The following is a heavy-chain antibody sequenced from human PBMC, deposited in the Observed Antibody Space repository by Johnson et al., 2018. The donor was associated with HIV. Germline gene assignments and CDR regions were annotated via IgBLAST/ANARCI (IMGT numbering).Heavy chain of an antibody. D-gene: IGHD4-17*01. V-gene: IGHV3-7*05. CDR3: TTGTTVPTWD. CDR1: GFNFSSNW. J-gene: IGHJ3*01. Sequence: VQLVESGGGLVQPGGSLRLSCTATGFNFSSNWMNWVRQAPGKGLEWVANIKGDGSEKYYVDSVRGRFTISRDNAKNSLYLQMNSLKTEDTAVYYCTTGTTVPTWDWGQGTMVTVSS. CDR2: IKGDGSEK.